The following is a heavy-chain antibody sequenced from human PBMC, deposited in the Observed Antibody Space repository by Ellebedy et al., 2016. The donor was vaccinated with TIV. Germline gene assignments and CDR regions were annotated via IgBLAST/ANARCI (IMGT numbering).Heavy chain of an antibody. CDR3: ARGGLTAASDY. D-gene: IGHD2-2*01. J-gene: IGHJ4*02. CDR2: IKGDGSSA. Sequence: GGSLRLSCAASGFTLTSYWMHWVRQAPGKELVWVSRIKGDGSSAGYADSVKGRFTISRDNAKNTLYLQMNSLRAEDTAVYYCARGGLTAASDYWGQGTLVTVSS. CDR1: GFTLTSYW. V-gene: IGHV3-74*01.